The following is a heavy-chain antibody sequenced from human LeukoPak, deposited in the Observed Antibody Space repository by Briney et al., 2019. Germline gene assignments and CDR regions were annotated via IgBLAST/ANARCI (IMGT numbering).Heavy chain of an antibody. D-gene: IGHD6-19*01. CDR2: IIPILGIA. J-gene: IGHJ4*02. Sequence: ASVKVSCMASGGTFSSYTISWVRQAPGQGLEWMGRIIPILGIANYAQKFQGRVTITADKSTSTAYMELSSLRSEDTAVYYCASTDSSGWYYFDYWGQGTLVTVSS. CDR1: GGTFSSYT. V-gene: IGHV1-69*02. CDR3: ASTDSSGWYYFDY.